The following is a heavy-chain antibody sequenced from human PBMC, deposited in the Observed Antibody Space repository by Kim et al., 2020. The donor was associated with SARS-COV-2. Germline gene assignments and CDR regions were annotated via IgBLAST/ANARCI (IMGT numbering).Heavy chain of an antibody. Sequence: ASVKVSCKASGYTFTSYYMHWVRQAPGQGLEWMGIINPSGGSTSYAQKFQGRVTMTRDTSTSTVYMELSSLRSEDTAVYYCAREAQVDFDWRSYYGMDVWGQGTTVTVSS. D-gene: IGHD3-9*01. V-gene: IGHV1-46*01. CDR3: AREAQVDFDWRSYYGMDV. J-gene: IGHJ6*02. CDR2: INPSGGST. CDR1: GYTFTSYY.